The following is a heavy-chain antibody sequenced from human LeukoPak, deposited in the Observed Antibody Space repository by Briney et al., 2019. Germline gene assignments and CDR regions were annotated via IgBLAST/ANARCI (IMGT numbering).Heavy chain of an antibody. Sequence: SETLSLTCTVSGGSIRNYYWSWIRQPPGKGLEWIGYIYYSGSTSYSPSLKSRVTMSVDTSKNQFSLKLSSVTAADTAVYYCARERQWLHYFDYWGQGTLVTVSS. V-gene: IGHV4-59*12. J-gene: IGHJ4*02. CDR3: ARERQWLHYFDY. D-gene: IGHD6-19*01. CDR2: IYYSGST. CDR1: GGSIRNYY.